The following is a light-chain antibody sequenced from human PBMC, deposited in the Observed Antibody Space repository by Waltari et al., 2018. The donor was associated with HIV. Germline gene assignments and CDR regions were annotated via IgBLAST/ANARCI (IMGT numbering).Light chain of an antibody. Sequence: QSVLTQPPSASGTPGQRVTISCSGSNSNIATNTVNWYQQLPGTAPKLLIYSNSRRPSGVPDRFSGSKSGTSASLAISGRQSEDEADYYCAAWDDSLNAVFGGGTKLTVL. CDR1: NSNIATNT. CDR3: AAWDDSLNAV. J-gene: IGLJ2*01. V-gene: IGLV1-44*01. CDR2: SNS.